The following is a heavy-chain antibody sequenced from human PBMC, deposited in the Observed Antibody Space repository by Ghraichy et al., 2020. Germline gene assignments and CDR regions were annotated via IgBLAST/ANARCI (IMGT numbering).Heavy chain of an antibody. CDR3: AGGSGKTPGY. CDR2: MYYSGTT. D-gene: IGHD3-10*01. Sequence: ESLNISCTVSGGSISSYYWSWIRQTPGKGLELIGYMYYSGTTNYNPSLKSRVTMSLDTSKNQFSLKLSSVTAADTAVYYCAGGSGKTPGYWGQGTLVTVS. J-gene: IGHJ4*02. CDR1: GGSISSYY. V-gene: IGHV4-59*08.